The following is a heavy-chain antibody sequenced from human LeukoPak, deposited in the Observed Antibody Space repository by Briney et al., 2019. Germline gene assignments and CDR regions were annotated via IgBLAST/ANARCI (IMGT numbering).Heavy chain of an antibody. V-gene: IGHV3-7*01. CDR2: IKQDGSEK. D-gene: IGHD1-26*01. CDR3: ARDLTLVIVGVRYGMDV. Sequence: GGSLRLSCAASGFTFSSYWMSWVRQAPRKGLEWVANIKQDGSEKYYVDSVKGRFTISRDNAKNSLYLQMNSLRAEDTAVYYCARDLTLVIVGVRYGMDVWGQGTTVTVSS. J-gene: IGHJ6*02. CDR1: GFTFSSYW.